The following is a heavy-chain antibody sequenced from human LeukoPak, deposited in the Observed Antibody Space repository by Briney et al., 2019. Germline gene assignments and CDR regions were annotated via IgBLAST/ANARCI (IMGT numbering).Heavy chain of an antibody. V-gene: IGHV3-30-3*01. Sequence: PGGSLRLSCAASGFTFSSYAMHWVRQAPGKGLEWVAVISYDGSNKYYADSVKGRFTISRDNSKNTLYLQMNSLRAEDTAVYYCASPRDYYDSSGLEYFQHWGQGTLVTVSS. J-gene: IGHJ1*01. CDR3: ASPRDYYDSSGLEYFQH. CDR2: ISYDGSNK. CDR1: GFTFSSYA. D-gene: IGHD3-22*01.